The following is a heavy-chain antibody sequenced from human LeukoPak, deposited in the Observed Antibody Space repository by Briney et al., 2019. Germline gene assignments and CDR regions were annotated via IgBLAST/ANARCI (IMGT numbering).Heavy chain of an antibody. J-gene: IGHJ3*02. Sequence: AGSLTLTCAAYGFTFTNAWMSWVRQPPGKGLEWVGRIKSKTNGGTTDYAAPMKDRFIISRDDSKNTLFLQMKSLKTEDTAVYYCTTEGYSYGYHSFDMWGQGTMVTVSS. D-gene: IGHD5-18*01. CDR2: IKSKTNGGTT. CDR3: TTEGYSYGYHSFDM. V-gene: IGHV3-15*01. CDR1: GFTFTNAW.